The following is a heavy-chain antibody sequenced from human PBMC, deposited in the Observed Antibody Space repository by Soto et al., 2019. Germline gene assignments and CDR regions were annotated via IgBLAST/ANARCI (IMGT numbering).Heavy chain of an antibody. CDR2: INPHSGAT. Sequence: ASVKVSCKASGYIFSANYIHWVRQAPGQGLEWLGWINPHSGATNYAQKFLGRVTMSADTSASTAYMDLARLKSDDTAVCYCVRAHALGFPNWFGPWGRGTLVTVSS. CDR1: GYIFSANY. CDR3: VRAHALGFPNWFGP. V-gene: IGHV1-2*02. J-gene: IGHJ5*02. D-gene: IGHD3-10*01.